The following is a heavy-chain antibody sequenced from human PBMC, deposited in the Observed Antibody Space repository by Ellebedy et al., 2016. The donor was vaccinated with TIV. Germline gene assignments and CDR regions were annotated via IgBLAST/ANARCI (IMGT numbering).Heavy chain of an antibody. J-gene: IGHJ3*02. CDR1: GYTFTSYG. D-gene: IGHD6-19*01. Sequence: ASVKVSCKASGYTFTSYGISWVRQAPGQGLEWMGWINPNSGGTNYAQKFQGWVTMTRDTSISTAYMELSRLRSDDTAVYYCARRGYSSGPYWAFDIWGQGTLVTVPS. CDR3: ARRGYSSGPYWAFDI. CDR2: INPNSGGT. V-gene: IGHV1-2*04.